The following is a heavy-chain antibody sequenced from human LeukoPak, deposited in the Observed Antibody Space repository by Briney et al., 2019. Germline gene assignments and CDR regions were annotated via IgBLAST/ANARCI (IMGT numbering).Heavy chain of an antibody. V-gene: IGHV1-8*03. Sequence: ASVKVSCKASGYTFTKYDINWVRQATGQGLEWMGWMNPNSGNTGYAQKFQGRVTITRNTSISTAYMELSSLRSEDTAVYYCARGPTWGHYFDSSGYHFDYWGQGTLVTVSS. CDR3: ARGPTWGHYFDSSGYHFDY. CDR2: MNPNSGNT. CDR1: GYTFTKYD. D-gene: IGHD3-22*01. J-gene: IGHJ4*02.